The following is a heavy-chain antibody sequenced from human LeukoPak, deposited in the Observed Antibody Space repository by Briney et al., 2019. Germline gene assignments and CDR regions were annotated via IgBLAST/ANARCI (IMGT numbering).Heavy chain of an antibody. CDR2: IIPIFGTA. D-gene: IGHD5-12*01. J-gene: IGHJ4*02. CDR3: ARDEDGYDYFY. Sequence: GASVKVSCKASGGTFSSYAISWVRQAPGQGLEWMGGIIPIFGTANYAQKFQGRVTITADKSTSTAYMELSGLRSEDTAVYYCARDEDGYDYFYWGQGTLVTVSS. CDR1: GGTFSSYA. V-gene: IGHV1-69*06.